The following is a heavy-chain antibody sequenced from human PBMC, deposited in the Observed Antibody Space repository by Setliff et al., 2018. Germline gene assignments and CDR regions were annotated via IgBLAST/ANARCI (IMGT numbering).Heavy chain of an antibody. Sequence: PSETLSLTCAVYGGSFSGHHWCWIRQPPWKGLEWIGEINHSGSANYNPSLKSRVTISLDTSKSQFSLKLSSVTAADTAVYYCARGDYYDSSAYSPDTFDIWGQGTMVTVS. CDR1: GGSFSGHH. D-gene: IGHD3-22*01. CDR3: ARGDYYDSSAYSPDTFDI. CDR2: INHSGSA. V-gene: IGHV4-34*01. J-gene: IGHJ3*02.